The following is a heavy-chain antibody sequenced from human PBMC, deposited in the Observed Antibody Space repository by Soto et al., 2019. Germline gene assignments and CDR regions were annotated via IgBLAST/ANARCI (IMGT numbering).Heavy chain of an antibody. D-gene: IGHD4-17*01. CDR2: ISGKNGNT. V-gene: IGHV1-18*04. CDR3: ARSDYYEVIGTFEK. J-gene: IGHJ4*02. CDR1: GYSFSDFG. Sequence: QVHLVQSGGELKKPGASVKVSCKASGYSFSDFGRTWVRQAPGQGLEWMGWISGKNGNTNYEQKVQGRVTLTADTATSTAYMEMRALTADDTGIYYCARSDYYEVIGTFEKWGQGTPLTVTS.